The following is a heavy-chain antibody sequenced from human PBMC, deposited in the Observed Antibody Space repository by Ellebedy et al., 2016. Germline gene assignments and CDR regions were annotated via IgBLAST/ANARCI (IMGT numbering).Heavy chain of an antibody. D-gene: IGHD3-22*01. V-gene: IGHV2-26*01. Sequence: SGPTLVKPTETLTLTCTVSGFSLSNARMGASWIRQPPGKALEWLAHIFSNDEKSYSTSLKSRLTISKDTSKSQVVLTMTNMDPVDTATYYCARIGHAAYYYDSSGYFAFDIWGQGTMVTVSS. CDR2: IFSNDEK. CDR1: GFSLSNARMG. CDR3: ARIGHAAYYYDSSGYFAFDI. J-gene: IGHJ3*02.